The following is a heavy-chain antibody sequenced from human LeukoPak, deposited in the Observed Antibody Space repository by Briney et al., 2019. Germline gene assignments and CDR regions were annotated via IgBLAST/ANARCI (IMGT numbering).Heavy chain of an antibody. Sequence: SETLSLTCTVSGGSISSSSYYWGWIRQPPGKGLEWVGSIYYSGSTYYNPSLKSRVTISVDTSKNQFSLKLSSVTAADTAVYYCARFRITMIVVEDDAFDIWGQGTMVTVSS. D-gene: IGHD3-22*01. J-gene: IGHJ3*02. V-gene: IGHV4-39*07. CDR2: IYYSGST. CDR1: GGSISSSSYY. CDR3: ARFRITMIVVEDDAFDI.